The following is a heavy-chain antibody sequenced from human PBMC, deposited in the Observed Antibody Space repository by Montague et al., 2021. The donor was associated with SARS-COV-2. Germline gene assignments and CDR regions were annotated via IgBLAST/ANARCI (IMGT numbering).Heavy chain of an antibody. Sequence: SETLSLTCTVSGGSVSSSRYYWGWIRQPPGRGLEWVGSISYSGRTYFSPSLKSRLTISVDSSENQFSLRLSSVTAADTAVYYCASSYYYGSGTYVYNYYIDVWGQGTTVTVSS. J-gene: IGHJ6*03. V-gene: IGHV4-39*01. CDR2: ISYSGRT. CDR1: GGSVSSSRYY. CDR3: ASSYYYGSGTYVYNYYIDV. D-gene: IGHD3-10*01.